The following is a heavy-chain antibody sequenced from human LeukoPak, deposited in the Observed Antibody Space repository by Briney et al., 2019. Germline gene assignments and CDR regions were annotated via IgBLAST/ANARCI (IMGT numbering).Heavy chain of an antibody. CDR1: GFTFSSYE. Sequence: GGSLRLSRAASGFTFSSYEMNWVRQAPGKGLVWVSYISSSGSTIYYADSVKGRFTISRDNAKNSLYLQMNSLRAEDTAVYYCAREGSSSSWFDPWGQGTLVTVSS. CDR2: ISSSGSTI. J-gene: IGHJ5*02. D-gene: IGHD6-13*01. CDR3: AREGSSSSWFDP. V-gene: IGHV3-48*03.